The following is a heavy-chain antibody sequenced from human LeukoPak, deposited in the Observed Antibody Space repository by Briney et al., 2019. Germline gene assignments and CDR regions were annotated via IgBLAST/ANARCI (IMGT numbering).Heavy chain of an antibody. CDR1: GFTFSSYS. J-gene: IGHJ4*02. Sequence: GGSLRLSCAASGFTFSSYSMNWVRQAPGKGLEWVSSISSSSSYIYYADSVKGRFTISRDNAENSLYLQMNSLRAEDTAVYYCARGIAARESDYWGQGTLVTVSS. D-gene: IGHD6-13*01. CDR3: ARGIAARESDY. CDR2: ISSSSSYI. V-gene: IGHV3-21*01.